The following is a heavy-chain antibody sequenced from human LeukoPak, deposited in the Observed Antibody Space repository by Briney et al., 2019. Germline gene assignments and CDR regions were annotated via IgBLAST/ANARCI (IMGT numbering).Heavy chain of an antibody. Sequence: PGGSLRLSCAASGFTFSSYWMHWVRQAPGKGLVWVSRINSDGSSTSYADSVKGRFTISRDNAKNTLYLQMNSLRAEDTAVYYCARVQPTNHGVSFLSPTSKVYYYYYMDVWGKGTTVTISS. CDR2: INSDGSST. J-gene: IGHJ6*03. CDR1: GFTFSSYW. D-gene: IGHD2-8*01. CDR3: ARVQPTNHGVSFLSPTSKVYYYYYMDV. V-gene: IGHV3-74*01.